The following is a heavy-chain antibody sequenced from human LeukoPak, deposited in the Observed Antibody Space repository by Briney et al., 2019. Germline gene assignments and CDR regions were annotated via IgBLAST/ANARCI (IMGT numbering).Heavy chain of an antibody. D-gene: IGHD6-19*01. CDR2: INSDGSST. CDR1: GFTFSSYW. CDR3: ARDGSGSGFDY. J-gene: IGHJ4*02. V-gene: IGHV3-74*01. Sequence: GGSLRLSCAASGFTFSSYWMRWVRQAPGKGLVWVSRINSDGSSTSYADSVKGRFTISRDNAKNTLYLQMNSLRAEDTAVYYCARDGSGSGFDYWGQGTLVTVSS.